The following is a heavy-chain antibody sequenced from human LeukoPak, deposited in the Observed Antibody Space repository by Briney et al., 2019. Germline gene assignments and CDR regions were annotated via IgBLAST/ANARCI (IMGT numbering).Heavy chain of an antibody. CDR3: ARFGDMFGY. CDR1: GGSISSYN. D-gene: IGHD3-10*01. V-gene: IGHV4-59*01. Sequence: SETLSLTWTFAGGSISSYNWSWIRQPPGKGLEWIGYIYYSGSTKYNPSLKSRVTISVDTSRNQFSLKLSSVTAADTAVYYCARFGDMFGYWGQGTLVTVSS. CDR2: IYYSGST. J-gene: IGHJ4*02.